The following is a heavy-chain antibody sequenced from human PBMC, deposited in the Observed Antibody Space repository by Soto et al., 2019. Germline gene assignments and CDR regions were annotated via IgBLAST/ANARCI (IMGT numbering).Heavy chain of an antibody. CDR3: AKDPGYSNSWPFDY. Sequence: GGSLRLSCAASGFTFSNYGMHWVRQAPGKGLEWVAVISYDASDTYYADSVKGRFTISRDNSKNKLYLQINSLRTDDTAVYYCAKDPGYSNSWPFDYWGQGTLVTVSS. J-gene: IGHJ4*02. V-gene: IGHV3-30*18. CDR1: GFTFSNYG. D-gene: IGHD6-13*01. CDR2: ISYDASDT.